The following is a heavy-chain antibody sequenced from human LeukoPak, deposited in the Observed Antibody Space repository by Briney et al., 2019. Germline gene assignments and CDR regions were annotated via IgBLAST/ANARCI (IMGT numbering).Heavy chain of an antibody. J-gene: IGHJ4*02. Sequence: SGTLSLTCAVSGGSISSTNWWSWVRQPPGKGLEWVGEIYRSGTTNYKPSLKSRVTISLDKSRNHFSLQLTSVTAADSAVYYCARRSPYSTGWSSYFAYRGQGALVTVSS. CDR2: IYRSGTT. V-gene: IGHV4-4*02. CDR1: GGSISSTNW. CDR3: ARRSPYSTGWSSYFAY. D-gene: IGHD6-19*01.